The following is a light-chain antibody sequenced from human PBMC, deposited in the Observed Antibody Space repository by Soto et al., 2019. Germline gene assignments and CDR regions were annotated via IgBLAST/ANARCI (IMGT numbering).Light chain of an antibody. V-gene: IGKV3-20*01. J-gene: IGKJ2*01. CDR2: GAS. Sequence: EIVLTQSPGTLSLSPGERATLSCRASQSVSSSYLAWYQQKPGQAPRLLIYGASSRATGIPDRFSGSGSGTDFTLTISSLQSEDFEIYYGQQYYDGYTFGQGTKLDIK. CDR1: QSVSSSY. CDR3: QQYYDGYT.